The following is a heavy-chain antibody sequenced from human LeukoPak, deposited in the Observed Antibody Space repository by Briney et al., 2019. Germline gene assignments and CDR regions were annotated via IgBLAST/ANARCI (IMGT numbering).Heavy chain of an antibody. CDR3: ARRGASSEYFHD. Sequence: GESLKISCKDSGNSFTSYWIGWVRQMPGKGLEWKGTLYHGDSDTTYRPSFPGQVTISVYTSSNPASLHWSSLKASDTAMYYCARRGASSEYFHDWGQGTLVTVSS. V-gene: IGHV5-51*01. J-gene: IGHJ1*01. CDR2: LYHGDSDT. CDR1: GNSFTSYW.